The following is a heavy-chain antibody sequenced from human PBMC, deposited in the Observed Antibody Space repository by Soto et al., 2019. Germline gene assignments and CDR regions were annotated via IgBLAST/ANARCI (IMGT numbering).Heavy chain of an antibody. Sequence: PSVTLCLTCTVSGGSISSLYCSWIRQPPGKGLEWVGYIYYNGNTDYNPSLKSRVTMSVDTSKNQFSLKLTSVTAADTAVYYCARHDMVGYFVLQQRGHGTLVTVSS. J-gene: IGHJ1*01. CDR2: IYYNGNT. V-gene: IGHV4-59*08. CDR3: ARHDMVGYFVLQQ. D-gene: IGHD3-10*01. CDR1: GGSISSLY.